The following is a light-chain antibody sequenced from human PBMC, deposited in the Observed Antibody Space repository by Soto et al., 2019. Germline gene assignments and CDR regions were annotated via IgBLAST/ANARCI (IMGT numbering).Light chain of an antibody. V-gene: IGKV3-15*01. Sequence: ETVMTQSPVTLSVSAGDTATLSCRASQRVSSHLAWYQQKPGQAPRLLIYAASTRATGIPVRFSGSGSETEFTLTIRSLQSEDSALYYCHQYNNWPWTFGQGTKVDI. J-gene: IGKJ1*01. CDR3: HQYNNWPWT. CDR1: QRVSSH. CDR2: AAS.